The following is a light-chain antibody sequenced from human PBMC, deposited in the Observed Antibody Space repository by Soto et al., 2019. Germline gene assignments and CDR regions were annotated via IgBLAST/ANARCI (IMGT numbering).Light chain of an antibody. V-gene: IGKV3-20*01. CDR3: QQYGSSIT. CDR2: GAS. Sequence: EIVLTQSPGTLSLSTGERATLSCRASQSVSSSYLAWYQQKPGQAPRHLIYGASSRATGIPDRFSGSGSGTDFTLTISRLEPEDFAVYYCQQYGSSITFGQGTRLEIK. CDR1: QSVSSSY. J-gene: IGKJ5*01.